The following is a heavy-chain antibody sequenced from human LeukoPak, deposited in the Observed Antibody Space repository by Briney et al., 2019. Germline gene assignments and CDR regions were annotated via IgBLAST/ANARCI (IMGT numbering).Heavy chain of an antibody. J-gene: IGHJ4*02. D-gene: IGHD2-15*01. CDR3: ARDLTKYCSGGSCYNGALDY. CDR2: ISSSSSYI. V-gene: IGHV3-21*01. Sequence: GGSLRLSCAASGFTFSTYWMHWVRQAPGKGLEWVSSISSSSSYIYYADSVKGRFTISRDNAKNSLYLQMNSLRAEDTAVYYCARDLTKYCSGGSCYNGALDYWGQGTLVTVSS. CDR1: GFTFSTYW.